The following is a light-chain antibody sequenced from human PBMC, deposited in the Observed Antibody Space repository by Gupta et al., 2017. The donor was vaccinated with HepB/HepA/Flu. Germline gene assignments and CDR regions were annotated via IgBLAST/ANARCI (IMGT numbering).Light chain of an antibody. V-gene: IGLV1-47*01. CDR2: RNN. CDR1: GYKMGSNY. J-gene: IGLJ3*02. CDR3: AAWDDSHGV. Sequence: SVLPPPPSASGPPGQRVTISCSGSGYKMGSNYVCWYQQRPGTAPKLRIYRNNQRPSGGPDRFSGSKSGTSASLAIRGIRAEDEADYYCAAWDDSHGVFGGGTKLTVL.